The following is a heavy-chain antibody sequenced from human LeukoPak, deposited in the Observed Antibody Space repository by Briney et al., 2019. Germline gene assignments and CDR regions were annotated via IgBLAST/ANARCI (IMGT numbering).Heavy chain of an antibody. D-gene: IGHD3-10*02. Sequence: GGSLRLSCAASGFTFSSYWMTWVRQVPGKGLEWVANIKPDGSEEYYVHSVKGRFTISRDNAKNSLYLQMNSLRAEDTAVYYCAELGITMIGGVWGKGTTVTISS. V-gene: IGHV3-7*01. J-gene: IGHJ6*04. CDR1: GFTFSSYW. CDR2: IKPDGSEE. CDR3: AELGITMIGGV.